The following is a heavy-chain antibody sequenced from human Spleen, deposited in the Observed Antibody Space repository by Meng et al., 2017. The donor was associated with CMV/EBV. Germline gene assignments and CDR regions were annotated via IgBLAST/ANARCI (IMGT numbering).Heavy chain of an antibody. J-gene: IGHJ5*02. V-gene: IGHV3-9*01. CDR1: GFTFDDYA. D-gene: IGHD3-3*01. Sequence: SLKISCVASGFTFDDYAMYWVRQAPGKGLEWVSGVSWDSGTIYYADSVKGRFTISRDNAKNSLFLQMNSLRADDTAVYYCARALRFGVVLSWGQGTLVTVSS. CDR2: VSWDSGTI. CDR3: ARALRFGVVLS.